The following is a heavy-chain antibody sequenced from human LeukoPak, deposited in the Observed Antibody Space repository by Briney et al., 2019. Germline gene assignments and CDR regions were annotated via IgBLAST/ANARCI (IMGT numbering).Heavy chain of an antibody. CDR1: GGSIRSYY. D-gene: IGHD3-9*01. CDR2: IYYSGST. Sequence: SETLSLTCTVSGGSIRSYYWSWIRQPPGKGLEWIGYIYYSGSTKYNPSLKSRVTISVDTSKNQFSLKLSSVTAADTAVYYCARASRGYDILTGYYKAAFDIWGQGTMVTVSS. J-gene: IGHJ3*02. V-gene: IGHV4-59*12. CDR3: ARASRGYDILTGYYKAAFDI.